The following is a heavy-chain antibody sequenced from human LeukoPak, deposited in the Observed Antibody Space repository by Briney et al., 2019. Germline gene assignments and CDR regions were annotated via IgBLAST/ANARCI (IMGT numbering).Heavy chain of an antibody. Sequence: ASVKVSCKASGYTFTSYGISWVRQAPGQGLEWRGWISAYNGNTNYAQKHQGRVTMTTDTFTSTAYMELRSLRSDDTAVYYCARVRGIVATGYFDYWGQGTLVTVSS. J-gene: IGHJ4*02. V-gene: IGHV1-18*01. CDR2: ISAYNGNT. CDR1: GYTFTSYG. CDR3: ARVRGIVATGYFDY. D-gene: IGHD5-12*01.